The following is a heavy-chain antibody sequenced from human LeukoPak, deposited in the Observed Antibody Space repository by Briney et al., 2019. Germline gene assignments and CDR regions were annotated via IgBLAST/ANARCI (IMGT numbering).Heavy chain of an antibody. Sequence: GRSLRLSCVASGFTFDDYAMHWVRQAPGKGLEWVSGISWNSGSIGYADSVKGRFTISRDNAKNSLYLQMNSLRAEDTALYYCAKALAAAGNYAFDIWGQGTMVTVSS. CDR3: AKALAAAGNYAFDI. CDR1: GFTFDDYA. V-gene: IGHV3-9*01. CDR2: ISWNSGSI. D-gene: IGHD6-13*01. J-gene: IGHJ3*02.